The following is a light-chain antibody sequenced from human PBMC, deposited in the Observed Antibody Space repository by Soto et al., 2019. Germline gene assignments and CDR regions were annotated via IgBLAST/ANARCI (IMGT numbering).Light chain of an antibody. J-gene: IGKJ5*01. V-gene: IGKV1-9*01. CDR2: EAS. Sequence: DIQLTQSPSLLSASLGDRLTITCRASHDISTYLAWYQQKPGKAPKLMIYEASTLQSGVPSRFSGSGSGTEFTLTISGLLPEDFATYHCQQLNTLPFTFGQGTRLEIK. CDR3: QQLNTLPFT. CDR1: HDISTY.